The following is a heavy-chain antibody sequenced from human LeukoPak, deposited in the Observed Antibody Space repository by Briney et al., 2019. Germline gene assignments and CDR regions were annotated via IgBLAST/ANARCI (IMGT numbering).Heavy chain of an antibody. D-gene: IGHD2/OR15-2a*01. V-gene: IGHV3-53*01. Sequence: PGGSLRLSCAASGFTVSSNYMSWARQAPGKGLEWVSVIYSGGSTYYADSVKGRFTISRDNSKNTLYLQMNSLRAEDTAVYYCARGYFNYYYYYGMDVWGQGTTVTVSS. J-gene: IGHJ6*02. CDR2: IYSGGST. CDR1: GFTVSSNY. CDR3: ARGYFNYYYYYGMDV.